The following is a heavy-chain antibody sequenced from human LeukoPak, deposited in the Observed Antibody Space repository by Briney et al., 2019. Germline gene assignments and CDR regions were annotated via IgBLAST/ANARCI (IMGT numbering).Heavy chain of an antibody. CDR3: ARGIGGWYNWFDP. CDR1: GFTFSTSW. CDR2: INNDGTST. J-gene: IGHJ5*02. D-gene: IGHD6-19*01. V-gene: IGHV3-74*01. Sequence: PGGSLRLSCAVSGFTFSTSWMHWVRRAPGKGLVWVSRINNDGTSTIYADSVKGRFTISRDDAKNTLYLQMNSLSAEDTAVYYCARGIGGWYNWFDPWGQGTLVTVSS.